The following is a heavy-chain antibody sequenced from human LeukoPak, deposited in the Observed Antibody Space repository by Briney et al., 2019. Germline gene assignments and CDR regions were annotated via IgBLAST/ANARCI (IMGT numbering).Heavy chain of an antibody. V-gene: IGHV3-23*01. CDR1: GFNFTNYA. Sequence: GGSLRLSCAASGFNFTNYAMSWVRQAPAKGLEWVSALSGRGSNTYYADSVKGRFTISRDNSKNTLYLQMNSLRAEDTAVYYCAKDSRGGPDYLAAAGYYYGMDVWGQGTTVTVSS. CDR3: AKDSRGGPDYLAAAGYYYGMDV. CDR2: LSGRGSNT. J-gene: IGHJ6*02. D-gene: IGHD6-13*01.